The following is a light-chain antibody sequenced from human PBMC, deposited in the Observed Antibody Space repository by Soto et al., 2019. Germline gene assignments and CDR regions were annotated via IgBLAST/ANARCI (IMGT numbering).Light chain of an antibody. CDR3: QQYGSSPLWT. CDR1: QSVSSSY. CDR2: GAS. V-gene: IGKV3-20*01. J-gene: IGKJ1*01. Sequence: EIVLTQSPGTLSLSPGERATLSCRASQSVSSSYLAWYQQKPGQAPRLLIYGASSRATDIPDRFSGSGSGTDFTLTISRLEPEDFVVYYCQQYGSSPLWTFGQGTKVEIK.